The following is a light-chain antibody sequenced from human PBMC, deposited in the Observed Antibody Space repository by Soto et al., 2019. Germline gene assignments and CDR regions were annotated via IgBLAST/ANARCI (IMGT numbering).Light chain of an antibody. J-gene: IGKJ1*01. CDR3: QQHYSTPET. V-gene: IGKV4-1*01. CDR1: QSLLYSSNNENY. Sequence: DIVMTQSPDSLAVSLGERATINCKSSQSLLYSSNNENYLAWYQQKPGQPPKLLIYWASTRESGVPDRFSGSGSGTDFTLSISSLQAEDVAVYYCQQHYSTPETFGQGTKVDI. CDR2: WAS.